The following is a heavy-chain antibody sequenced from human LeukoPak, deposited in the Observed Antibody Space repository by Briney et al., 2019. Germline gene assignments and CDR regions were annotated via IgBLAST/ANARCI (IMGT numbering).Heavy chain of an antibody. J-gene: IGHJ3*02. CDR3: ARGGYYYDSSGYDAFDI. CDR2: MNPNSGNT. CDR1: GGTFSSYA. D-gene: IGHD3-22*01. V-gene: IGHV1-8*02. Sequence: ASVKVSCKASGGTFSSYAINWVRQATGQGLEWMGWMNPNSGNTGYAQKFQGRVTMTRNTSISTAYMELSSLRSEDTAVYYCARGGYYYDSSGYDAFDIWGQGTMVTVSS.